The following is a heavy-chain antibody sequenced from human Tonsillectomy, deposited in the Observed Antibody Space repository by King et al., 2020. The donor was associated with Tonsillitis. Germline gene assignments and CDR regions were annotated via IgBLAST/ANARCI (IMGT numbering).Heavy chain of an antibody. CDR3: ARDIGAAAGTSPGY. Sequence: VQLVESGAEVKRPGASVKVSCKASGYTFTSYGISWVRQAPGQGLEWMGWISPYNGYTNYAQKLQGRVTMTTDTSTSTAYMDLRSLRSDDTAGYYCARDIGAAAGTSPGYWGQGTLVTVSS. J-gene: IGHJ4*02. CDR2: ISPYNGYT. V-gene: IGHV1-18*01. D-gene: IGHD6-13*01. CDR1: GYTFTSYG.